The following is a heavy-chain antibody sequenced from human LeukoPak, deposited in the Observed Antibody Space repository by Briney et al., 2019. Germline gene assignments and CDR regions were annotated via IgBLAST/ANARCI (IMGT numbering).Heavy chain of an antibody. D-gene: IGHD2-2*01. J-gene: IGHJ4*02. V-gene: IGHV3-9*01. Sequence: GGSLRLSCAASGFIFDDYVMHWVRQAPGKGLEWVSGISWNSDSMGYADSVKGRFTISRDNAKNSLYLQMNSLRAEDTAVYYCASDRGSRADFPHYWGQGTLVTVSS. CDR3: ASDRGSRADFPHY. CDR2: ISWNSDSM. CDR1: GFIFDDYV.